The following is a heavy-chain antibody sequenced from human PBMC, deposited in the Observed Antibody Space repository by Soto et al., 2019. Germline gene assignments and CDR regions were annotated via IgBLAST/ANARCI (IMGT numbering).Heavy chain of an antibody. CDR3: VRERGEYDSGWYIDR. Sequence: PGGSLRLSCAASGLSFSSHSFNWVRQAPGQGLEWVAYISSRSSLILYADSVRGRFVISRDNALNSLYLQMNRPRDEDTAIYYCVRERGEYDSGWYIDRWGQGPPVTVSS. D-gene: IGHD2-8*02. CDR1: GLSFSSHS. CDR2: ISSRSSLI. V-gene: IGHV3-21*06. J-gene: IGHJ5*02.